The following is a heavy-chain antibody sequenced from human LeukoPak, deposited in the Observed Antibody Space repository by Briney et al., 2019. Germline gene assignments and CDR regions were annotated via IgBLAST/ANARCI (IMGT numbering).Heavy chain of an antibody. J-gene: IGHJ4*02. V-gene: IGHV3-30*03. CDR2: ISCDGSNK. D-gene: IGHD5-12*01. CDR1: GFTFSNYG. Sequence: GGSLRLSCAASGFTFSNYGMHWVRQAPGKGLEWVAVISCDGSNKFYADSVKGRFTISRDNSENMLFLQMNSLRPEDTAVYYCARAKWLRLLLLLDYWGQGTLVTVSS. CDR3: ARAKWLRLLLLLDY.